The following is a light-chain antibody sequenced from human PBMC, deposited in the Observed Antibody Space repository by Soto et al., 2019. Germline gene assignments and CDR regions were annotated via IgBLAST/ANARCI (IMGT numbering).Light chain of an antibody. CDR3: QQSYMDRIT. J-gene: IGKJ5*01. CDR2: DAS. CDR1: QSISSW. Sequence: DIQMTHSPSTLSASVLDRVTITFLSSQSISSWLAWYQQKPGKAPKLLIYDASSLESGVPSRFSGSGSGTEFTLTISSLQPDDFATYYCQQSYMDRITFGQGTRLEIK. V-gene: IGKV1-5*01.